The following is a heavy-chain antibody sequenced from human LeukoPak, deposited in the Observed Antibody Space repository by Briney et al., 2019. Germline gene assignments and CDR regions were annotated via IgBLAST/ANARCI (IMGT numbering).Heavy chain of an antibody. Sequence: PGGSLRLSCAASGXTFSNFGMSWVRQAPGKGLEWVSAISVSGDSTNYADSVKGRFTISRDNSKNTLYLQMNSLRAEDTAVYYCAKVFFMDYWGQGTLVTVSS. J-gene: IGHJ4*02. CDR3: AKVFFMDY. D-gene: IGHD2-8*01. CDR1: GXTFSNFG. V-gene: IGHV3-23*01. CDR2: ISVSGDST.